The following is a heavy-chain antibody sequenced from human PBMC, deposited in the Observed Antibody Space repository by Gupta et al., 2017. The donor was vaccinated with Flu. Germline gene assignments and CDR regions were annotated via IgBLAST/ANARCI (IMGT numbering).Heavy chain of an antibody. CDR3: ARGLLTAPRSAADY. V-gene: IGHV3-74*01. Sequence: RQAPGKGLVWVSRSYGDGSVITYADSVKGRFTVSRDNANNTLYLQVSSLKVEDTAVYYCARGLLTAPRSAADYWGQGTLVTVSS. CDR2: SYGDGSVI. J-gene: IGHJ4*02. D-gene: IGHD1-26*01.